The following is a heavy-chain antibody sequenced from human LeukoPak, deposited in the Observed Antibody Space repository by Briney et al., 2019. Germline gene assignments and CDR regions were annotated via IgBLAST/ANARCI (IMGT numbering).Heavy chain of an antibody. V-gene: IGHV3-23*01. CDR1: GFTFSTYA. CDR2: ISGSGGTT. Sequence: GGSLRLSCAASGFTFSTYAMSWVRQAPGKGLEWVSSISGSGGTTYYADSVKGRFTISRDASTNTLYLQMNSLRAEDTATYYCAKRLGDYWGQGALVTVSS. J-gene: IGHJ4*02. CDR3: AKRLGDY.